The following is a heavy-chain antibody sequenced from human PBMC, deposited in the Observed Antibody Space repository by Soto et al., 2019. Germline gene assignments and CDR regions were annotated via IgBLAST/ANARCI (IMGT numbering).Heavy chain of an antibody. V-gene: IGHV1-18*01. CDR1: GYTFTNYG. Sequence: QVQLVQSGAEVKKPGASVKVSCKASGYTFTNYGLNWVRQAPGQGLEWMGWISPYNGNTNYAQMLQGRVTMTTDTSTSTAYMELRSLRSDDTAVYYWARSGSNGYYLDYWGQGTLVTVSS. CDR2: ISPYNGNT. J-gene: IGHJ4*02. CDR3: ARSGSNGYYLDY. D-gene: IGHD3-22*01.